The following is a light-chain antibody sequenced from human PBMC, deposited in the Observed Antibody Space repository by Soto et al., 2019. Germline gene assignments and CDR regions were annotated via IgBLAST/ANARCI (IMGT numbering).Light chain of an antibody. V-gene: IGKV1-39*01. CDR2: EAS. J-gene: IGKJ3*01. CDR1: QSISSH. Sequence: DIQMTQSPSSLSASVGDRVTITCRASQSISSHLNWYQQKPGKAPQLLIYEASSLQGGVPSRFSGSGSWTDFTLTISRLQADYFAIYYCQQRYSMPLTFGPGTRVDVK. CDR3: QQRYSMPLT.